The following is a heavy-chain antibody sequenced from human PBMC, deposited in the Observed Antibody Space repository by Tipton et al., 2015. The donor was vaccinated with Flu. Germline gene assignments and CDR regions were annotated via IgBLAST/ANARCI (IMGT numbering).Heavy chain of an antibody. V-gene: IGHV4-38-2*02. J-gene: IGHJ4*02. CDR1: GDSIRSDYY. Sequence: GLVKPSETLSLTCTVSGDSIRSDYYWGWVRQPPGKGLEWIGNIFHTGNNYYNPSLKSRVSISVDRSKNQFSLKVISVTAADTAVYYCARGSPTEYHFDSWGQGTLVTVSS. CDR3: ARGSPTEYHFDS. CDR2: IFHTGNN. D-gene: IGHD2/OR15-2a*01.